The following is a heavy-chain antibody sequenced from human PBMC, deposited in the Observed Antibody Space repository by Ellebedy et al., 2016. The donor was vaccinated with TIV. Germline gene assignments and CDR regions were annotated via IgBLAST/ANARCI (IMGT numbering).Heavy chain of an antibody. V-gene: IGHV1-2*04. CDR3: ATIVSSVTAVGHAFDI. Sequence: ASVKVSXKASGYTFTGYYMHWVRQAPGQGLEWMGWINPNSGGTNYAQKFQGWVTMTRDTSISTAYMELSSLRSEDTAVYYCATIVSSVTAVGHAFDIWGQGTMVTVSS. D-gene: IGHD2-21*02. J-gene: IGHJ3*02. CDR2: INPNSGGT. CDR1: GYTFTGYY.